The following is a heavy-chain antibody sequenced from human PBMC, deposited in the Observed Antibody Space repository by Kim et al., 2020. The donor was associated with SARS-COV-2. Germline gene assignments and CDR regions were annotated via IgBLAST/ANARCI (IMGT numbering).Heavy chain of an antibody. Sequence: SETLSLTCTVSGGSISSSSYYWGWIRQPPGKGLEWIGSIYYSGSTYYNPSLKSRVTISVDTSKNQFSLKLSSVTAADTAVYYCARPSDSVVPAAAPFDYWGQGTLVTVSS. CDR3: ARPSDSVVPAAAPFDY. CDR2: IYYSGST. V-gene: IGHV4-39*01. CDR1: GGSISSSSYY. J-gene: IGHJ4*02. D-gene: IGHD2-2*01.